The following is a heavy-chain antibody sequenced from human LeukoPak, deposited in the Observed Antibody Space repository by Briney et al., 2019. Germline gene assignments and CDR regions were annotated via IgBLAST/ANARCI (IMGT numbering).Heavy chain of an antibody. V-gene: IGHV3-15*01. D-gene: IGHD1-1*01. CDR2: IKSKTDGGTT. Sequence: ETLSLTCTVSGGSISSYYWSWIRQPAGKGLEWVGRIKSKTDGGTTDYAAPVKGRFTISRDDSKNTLYLQMNSLKTEDTAVYYCTTDFGPQTGTTDYWGQGTLVTVSS. CDR3: TTDFGPQTGTTDY. J-gene: IGHJ4*02. CDR1: GGSISSYY.